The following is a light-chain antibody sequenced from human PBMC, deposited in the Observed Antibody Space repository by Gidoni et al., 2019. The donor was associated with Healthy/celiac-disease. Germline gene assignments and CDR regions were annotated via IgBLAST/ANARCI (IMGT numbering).Light chain of an antibody. CDR1: QSLLHSIGYNY. J-gene: IGKJ1*01. V-gene: IGKV2-28*01. Sequence: DIVMTESPLSLPVTPGEPASISCRSSQSLLHSIGYNYLDWYQQKPGQSPQLLIYLGSNRASGVPDRFSGSGSGTDFTLKISRVEAEDVGVYYCMQALQTLWTFGQGTKVEIK. CDR2: LGS. CDR3: MQALQTLWT.